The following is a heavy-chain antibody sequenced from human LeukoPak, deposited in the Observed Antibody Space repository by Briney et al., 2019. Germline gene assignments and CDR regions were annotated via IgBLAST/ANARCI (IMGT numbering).Heavy chain of an antibody. CDR1: GFTFSDHY. Sequence: GGSLRLSRAASGFTFSDHYTDWVRQAPGKGLEWLGRITNKANRYTTEYAASVRGRFTISRDDSENSLYLQMSSLKTDDTALYYCRASYPTESWGQGTLVTVSS. CDR3: RASYPTES. J-gene: IGHJ5*02. CDR2: ITNKANRYTT. D-gene: IGHD1-26*01. V-gene: IGHV3-72*01.